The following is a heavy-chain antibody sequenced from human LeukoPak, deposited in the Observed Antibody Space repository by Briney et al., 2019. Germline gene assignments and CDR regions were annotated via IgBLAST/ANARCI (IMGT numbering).Heavy chain of an antibody. D-gene: IGHD6-19*01. Sequence: GGSLRLSCAASGFTFSSYGMHWVRQAPGKGLEWVAFIRYDGSNKYYADSVKGRFTISRDNSKNTLYLQMNSLRAEDTAVYYCAKDHSWGGWSPLGDAFDIWGQGTMVTVSS. V-gene: IGHV3-30*02. CDR1: GFTFSSYG. CDR3: AKDHSWGGWSPLGDAFDI. CDR2: IRYDGSNK. J-gene: IGHJ3*02.